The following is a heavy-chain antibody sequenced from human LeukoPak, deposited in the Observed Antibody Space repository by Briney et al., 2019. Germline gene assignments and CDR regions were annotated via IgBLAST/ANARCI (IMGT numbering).Heavy chain of an antibody. Sequence: SETLSLTCSVSGGSVSNYYWSWIRQPPGKGLEWIGDVYYRGSTNNNPSLKSRVTISLDTSKNQFSLKVNSVTAADTAAYYGARHVGSSPVFDYWGQGILVTVSS. CDR1: GGSVSNYY. J-gene: IGHJ4*02. CDR3: ARHVGSSPVFDY. CDR2: VYYRGST. D-gene: IGHD6-13*01. V-gene: IGHV4-59*08.